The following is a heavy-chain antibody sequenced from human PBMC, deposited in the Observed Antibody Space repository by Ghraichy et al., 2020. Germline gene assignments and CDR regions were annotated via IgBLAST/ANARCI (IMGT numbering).Heavy chain of an antibody. CDR2: IIPIFGTA. J-gene: IGHJ6*03. CDR3: ARAIEYGPGYYYYYMDV. CDR1: GGTFSSYA. V-gene: IGHV1-69*06. D-gene: IGHD2/OR15-2a*01. Sequence: SVKVSCKASGGTFSSYAISWVRQAPGQGLEWMGGIIPIFGTANYAQKFQGRVTITADKSTSTAYMELSSLRSEDTAVYYCARAIEYGPGYYYYYMDVWGKGTTVTVSS.